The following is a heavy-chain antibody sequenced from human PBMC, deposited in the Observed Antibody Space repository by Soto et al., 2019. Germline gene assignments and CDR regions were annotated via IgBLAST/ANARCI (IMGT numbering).Heavy chain of an antibody. V-gene: IGHV1-69*06. J-gene: IGHJ6*02. D-gene: IGHD3-10*01. CDR3: ARDVNYGAGSYSHYYYGMDV. CDR2: IIPILGTA. CDR1: GGTFSSYA. Sequence: QVQLVQSGAEVKKPGSSVKVSCKASGGTFSSYAISWVRQAPGQGLEWMGGIIPILGTANYAQKFQGRVTITADKSTSTAYMELSSLRSEDTAVYYCARDVNYGAGSYSHYYYGMDVWGQGTTVTVSS.